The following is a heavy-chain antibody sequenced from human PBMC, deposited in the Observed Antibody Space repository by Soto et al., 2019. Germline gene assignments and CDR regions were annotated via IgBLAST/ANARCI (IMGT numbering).Heavy chain of an antibody. CDR3: ARELDQFDALDI. J-gene: IGHJ3*02. Sequence: QVQLKESGPGLVKPSQTLSLTCTVSGGSISSGDYYWSWIRQPPGKGLEWIGYIYYSGSTYYNPYLKSRVTISVHTSKNQFSLKLSSVTAADTAVYYCARELDQFDALDIWGQGTMVTVAS. CDR2: IYYSGST. CDR1: GGSISSGDYY. V-gene: IGHV4-30-4*01.